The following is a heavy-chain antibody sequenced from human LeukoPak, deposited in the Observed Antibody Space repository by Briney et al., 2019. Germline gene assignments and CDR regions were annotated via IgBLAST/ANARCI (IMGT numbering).Heavy chain of an antibody. V-gene: IGHV1-8*01. J-gene: IGHJ4*02. CDR3: ARAPFLSGYDFDY. CDR1: GYTFTSYD. Sequence: ASVKVSCKASGYTFTSYDINWVRQATGQGLEWMGWMNPNSGNTGYAQKLQGRVTMTRNTSISTAYMELSSLRSEDTAVYYCARAPFLSGYDFDYWGQGTLVTVSS. CDR2: MNPNSGNT. D-gene: IGHD3-22*01.